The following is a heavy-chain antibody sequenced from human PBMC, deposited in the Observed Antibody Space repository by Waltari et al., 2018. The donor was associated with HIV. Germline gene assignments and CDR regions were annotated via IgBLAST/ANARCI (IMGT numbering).Heavy chain of an antibody. CDR3: ARDPSGGKVVPDGMDV. CDR1: GFTFSSYS. V-gene: IGHV3-48*01. J-gene: IGHJ6*02. D-gene: IGHD2-2*01. CDR2: ISSSSSTI. Sequence: EVQLVESGGGLVQPGGSLRLSCAASGFTFSSYSMNWVRQAPGKGLEWVSYISSSSSTIYYADSVKGRFTISRDNAKNSLYLQMNSLRAEDTAVYYCARDPSGGKVVPDGMDVWGQGTTVTVSS.